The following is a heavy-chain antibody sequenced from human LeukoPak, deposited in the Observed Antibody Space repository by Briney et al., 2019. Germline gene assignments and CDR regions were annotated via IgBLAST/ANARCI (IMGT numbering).Heavy chain of an antibody. V-gene: IGHV4-34*01. CDR2: INHSGST. Sequence: SETLSLTCAVYGGSFSGYYWNWIRQPPGKGLEWIGEINHSGSTNYNPSLKSRVTISVDTSKNQFSLKVSSVTAADTAVYYCARGRTFIVVVPAAMDRSYYFDYWGQGTLVTVSS. J-gene: IGHJ4*02. CDR1: GGSFSGYY. D-gene: IGHD2-2*01. CDR3: ARGRTFIVVVPAAMDRSYYFDY.